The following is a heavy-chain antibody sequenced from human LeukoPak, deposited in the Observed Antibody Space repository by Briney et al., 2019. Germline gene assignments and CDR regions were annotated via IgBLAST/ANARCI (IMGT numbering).Heavy chain of an antibody. J-gene: IGHJ3*02. CDR2: ISAYNGNT. CDR3: ARDIVVVPAAVNDAFDI. Sequence: APVKVSCKASGYTFTSYGISWVRQAPGQGLEWMGWISAYNGNTNYAQKFQGRVTITADESTSTAYMELSSLRSEDTAVYYCARDIVVVPAAVNDAFDIWGQGTMVTVSS. CDR1: GYTFTSYG. D-gene: IGHD2-2*01. V-gene: IGHV1-18*01.